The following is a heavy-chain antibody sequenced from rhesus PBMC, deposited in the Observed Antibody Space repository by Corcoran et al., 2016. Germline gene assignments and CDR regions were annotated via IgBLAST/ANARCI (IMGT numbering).Heavy chain of an antibody. D-gene: IGHD3-40*01. J-gene: IGHJ4*01. Sequence: EVQLVETGGGLVQPGGSLRLSCAASGFTFSRYAMQWVRQAPGKGLEWVSGIISGGASTYYADSVKGRFTISRDNSKNTLSLHMNSLRAEDTAVYYCAKSIRGPYYFDYWGQGVLVTVSS. V-gene: IGHV3S5*01. CDR1: GFTFSRYA. CDR3: AKSIRGPYYFDY. CDR2: IISGGAST.